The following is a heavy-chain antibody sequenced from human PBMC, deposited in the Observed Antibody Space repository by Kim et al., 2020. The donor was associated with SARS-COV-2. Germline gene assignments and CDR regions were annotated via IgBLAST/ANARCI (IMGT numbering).Heavy chain of an antibody. Sequence: GGSLRLSCAASGFTFSSHDMHWVRQATGKGLEWVSGIGADGDTNYQGSVRGRFSISRENANNSLYLQMNSLTVGDAAVYYCVRDLSGSNYYYGMDVWGQGATVTVSS. CDR1: GFTFSSHD. D-gene: IGHD2-15*01. V-gene: IGHV3-13*01. CDR2: IGADGDT. CDR3: VRDLSGSNYYYGMDV. J-gene: IGHJ6*02.